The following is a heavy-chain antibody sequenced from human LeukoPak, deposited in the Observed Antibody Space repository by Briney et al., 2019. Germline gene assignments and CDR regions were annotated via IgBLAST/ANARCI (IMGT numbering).Heavy chain of an antibody. V-gene: IGHV4-4*09. CDR3: ARRRSGGRDFDY. D-gene: IGHD2-15*01. CDR2: IYTSGST. CDR1: GGSISSSY. J-gene: IGHJ4*02. Sequence: SETLSLTCTVSGGSISSSYWSWIRQPPGKGLEWIGYIYTSGSTNYNPSLKSRVTILVDTSKNQFSLNLSSVTAADTAVYYCARRRSGGRDFDYWGRGTLVTVSS.